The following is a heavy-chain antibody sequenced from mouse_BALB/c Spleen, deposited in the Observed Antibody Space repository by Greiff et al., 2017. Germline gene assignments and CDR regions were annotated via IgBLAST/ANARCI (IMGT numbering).Heavy chain of an antibody. Sequence: QVQLKESGAELARPGASVKLSCKASGYTFTSYWMQWVKQRPGQGLEWIGAIYPGDGDTRYTQKFKGKATLTADKSSSTAYMQLSSLASEDSAVYYCARGGPLYAMDYWGQGTSVTVSS. CDR2: IYPGDGDT. V-gene: IGHV1-87*01. CDR1: GYTFTSYW. J-gene: IGHJ4*01. CDR3: ARGGPLYAMDY.